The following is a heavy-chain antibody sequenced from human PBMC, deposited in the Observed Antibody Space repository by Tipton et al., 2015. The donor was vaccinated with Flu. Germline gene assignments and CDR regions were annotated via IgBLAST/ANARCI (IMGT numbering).Heavy chain of an antibody. Sequence: QVQLVQSGVEVKRSGAPVKVSCRASGYTISDYGISWVRQAPGQGLEWMGWISTHNGNTNYTQKFQDRVTMTTDTSTSTAYMEVRSLRSDDTGVYYCARDSRRGSGSYWGTHIYFGMHVWGKGTRVTVSS. D-gene: IGHD3-10*01. CDR2: ISTHNGNT. V-gene: IGHV1-18*01. J-gene: IGHJ6*04. CDR3: ARDSRRGSGSYWGTHIYFGMHV. CDR1: GYTISDYG.